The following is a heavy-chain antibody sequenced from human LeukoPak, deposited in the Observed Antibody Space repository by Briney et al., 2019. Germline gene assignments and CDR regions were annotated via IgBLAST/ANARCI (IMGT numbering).Heavy chain of an antibody. CDR1: GFTVSSNY. CDR3: ARVRGITMVRGVINPYYFDY. V-gene: IGHV3-53*01. D-gene: IGHD3-10*01. Sequence: GGSLRLSCAASGFTVSSNYMSWVRQAPGKGLEWVSVIYSGGGTYYADSVKGRFTISRDNSKNTLYLQMNSLRAEDTAVYYCARVRGITMVRGVINPYYFDYWGQGTLVTVSS. CDR2: IYSGGGT. J-gene: IGHJ4*02.